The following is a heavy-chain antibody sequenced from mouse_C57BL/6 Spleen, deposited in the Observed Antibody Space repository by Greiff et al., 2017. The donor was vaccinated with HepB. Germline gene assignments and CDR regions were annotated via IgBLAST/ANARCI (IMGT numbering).Heavy chain of an antibody. CDR3: TRKDGPYAMDY. CDR2: IDPETGGT. CDR1: GYTFTDYE. V-gene: IGHV1-15*01. J-gene: IGHJ4*01. Sequence: VQLQQSGAELVRPGASVTLSCKASGYTFTDYEMHWVKQTPVHGLEWIGAIDPETGGTAYNQKFKGKAILTADKSSSTAYMELRSLTSEDSAVYYCTRKDGPYAMDYWGQGTSVTVSS. D-gene: IGHD2-3*01.